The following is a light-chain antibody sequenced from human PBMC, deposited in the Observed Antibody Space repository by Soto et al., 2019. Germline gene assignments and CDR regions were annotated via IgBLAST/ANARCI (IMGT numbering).Light chain of an antibody. CDR1: QDISTW. CDR3: QQASRYPFT. V-gene: IGKV1-12*01. J-gene: IGKJ3*01. CDR2: AAS. Sequence: DIQMTQSPSSVSASVGDRVTITCRASQDISTWLAWYQQKPGKAPNLLIYAASSLQTGVPSRFSGSGSGTEFTLTISSLQPEDFATYYCQQASRYPFTFGPGTKVDI.